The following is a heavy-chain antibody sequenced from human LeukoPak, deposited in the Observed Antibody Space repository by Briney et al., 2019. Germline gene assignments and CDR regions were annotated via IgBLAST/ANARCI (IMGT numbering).Heavy chain of an antibody. Sequence: SETLSLTCSVSGGSISSNSYNWGWIRQPPGKGLELIGSIYYSGSTYYNPPLKSRVTMSVDTSKSQFSLKLSSVTAADTAVYYCTRRITGTTSDSFDYWGQGILVTVSS. V-gene: IGHV4-39*01. J-gene: IGHJ4*02. CDR1: GGSISSNSYN. CDR2: IYYSGST. CDR3: TRRITGTTSDSFDY. D-gene: IGHD1-20*01.